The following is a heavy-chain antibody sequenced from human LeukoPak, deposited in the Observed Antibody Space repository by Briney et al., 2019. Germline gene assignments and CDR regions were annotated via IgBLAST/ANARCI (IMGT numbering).Heavy chain of an antibody. Sequence: ASVKVSSKASGYTFSDYDVNWVRQAPGQGLEWMGWMNPTSGDTGYAQKFQGRVTMTRSMSKNTAYMELSRLRSEDTAVYFCARVVMKAFYYYYMDVWGKGTTIIISS. D-gene: IGHD2-21*01. CDR3: ARVVMKAFYYYYMDV. CDR2: MNPTSGDT. CDR1: GYTFSDYD. J-gene: IGHJ6*03. V-gene: IGHV1-8*01.